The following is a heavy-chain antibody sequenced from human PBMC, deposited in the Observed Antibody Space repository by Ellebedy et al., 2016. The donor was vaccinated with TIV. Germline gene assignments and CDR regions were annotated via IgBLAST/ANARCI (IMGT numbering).Heavy chain of an antibody. D-gene: IGHD5-24*01. CDR2: IFYTGRT. Sequence: SETLSLTXTVSGDSINDSAFYWGWIRQPPGKGLEWIGSIFYTGRTYYNPSLKSRVTMSLDTSKKQFSLELSSVTVADTAVYYCATSRDGYKIDYWGPGILVTVSS. CDR3: ATSRDGYKIDY. V-gene: IGHV4-39*07. CDR1: GDSINDSAFY. J-gene: IGHJ4*02.